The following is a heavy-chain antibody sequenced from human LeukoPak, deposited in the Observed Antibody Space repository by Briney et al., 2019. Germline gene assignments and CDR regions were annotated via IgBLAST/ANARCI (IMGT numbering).Heavy chain of an antibody. Sequence: GGSLRLCCAASGFTFSSYGMHWVRQAPGKGLEWVAVISYDGSNKYYADSVKGRFTISRDNSKNTLYLQMNSLRAEDTAVYYCAKALSSRGGYNPHYWGQGTLVTVSS. CDR3: AKALSSRGGYNPHY. CDR2: ISYDGSNK. V-gene: IGHV3-30*18. D-gene: IGHD5-24*01. CDR1: GFTFSSYG. J-gene: IGHJ4*02.